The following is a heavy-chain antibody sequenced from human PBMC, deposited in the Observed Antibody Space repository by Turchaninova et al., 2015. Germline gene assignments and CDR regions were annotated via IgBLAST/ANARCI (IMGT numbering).Heavy chain of an antibody. Sequence: QVQLQESGPGLVKPSETLSLTCTVSGGSISSYYWSWIRQPPGTGLEWYGYIHYSGSTNYNPPRKIRVTISVDPSKNQFSLKLSSVTAADTAVYYCAREGASSSWGIWGQGTMVTVSS. CDR2: IHYSGST. D-gene: IGHD6-13*01. CDR3: AREGASSSWGI. CDR1: GGSISSYY. J-gene: IGHJ3*02. V-gene: IGHV4-59*01.